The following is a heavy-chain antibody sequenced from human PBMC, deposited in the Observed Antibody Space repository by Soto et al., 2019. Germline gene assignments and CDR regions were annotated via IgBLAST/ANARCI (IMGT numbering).Heavy chain of an antibody. CDR2: ISSSGSTI. CDR1: GFTFSDYY. J-gene: IGHJ6*03. Sequence: GGSLRLSCAASGFTFSDYYMSWIRQAPGKGLEWVSYISSSGSTIYYADSVKGRFTISRDNAKNSLYLQMNSLRAEDTAVYYCAREGLDAPYCSGGSCYSGSRPNYYYYMDVWGKGTTVTVSS. V-gene: IGHV3-11*01. CDR3: AREGLDAPYCSGGSCYSGSRPNYYYYMDV. D-gene: IGHD2-15*01.